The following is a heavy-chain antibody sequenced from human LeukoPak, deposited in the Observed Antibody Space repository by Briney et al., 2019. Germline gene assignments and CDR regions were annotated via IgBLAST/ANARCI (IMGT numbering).Heavy chain of an antibody. Sequence: SETLSLTCTVSGGSLSSYYWNWIRQPAGKGLEWIGHIYTSGSTNYNPALKSRVSMSLDTSKNQSSLKLSSVTAADTAVYYCASSVDTAMVGVYWGQGTLVTVSS. J-gene: IGHJ4*02. CDR2: IYTSGST. CDR3: ASSVDTAMVGVY. V-gene: IGHV4-4*07. CDR1: GGSLSSYY. D-gene: IGHD5-18*01.